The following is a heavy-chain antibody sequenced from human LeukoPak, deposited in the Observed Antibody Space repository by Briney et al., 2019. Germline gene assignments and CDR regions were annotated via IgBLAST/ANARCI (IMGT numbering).Heavy chain of an antibody. CDR3: AIEVGSWVPFSEYFQH. Sequence: GASVKVSCKVSGYTLTELSMHWVRQAPGKGLEWMGGFDPEYGETIYAQKFQGRVTMTEDTSTDTAYMELSSLRSEDTAVYYCAIEVGSWVPFSEYFQHWGQGTLVTVSS. CDR1: GYTLTELS. V-gene: IGHV1-24*01. CDR2: FDPEYGET. D-gene: IGHD6-13*01. J-gene: IGHJ1*01.